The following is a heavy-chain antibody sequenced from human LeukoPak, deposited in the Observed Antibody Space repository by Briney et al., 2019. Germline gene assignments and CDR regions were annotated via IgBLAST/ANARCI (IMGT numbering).Heavy chain of an antibody. CDR1: GVSISSSSYY. D-gene: IGHD2-8*02. V-gene: IGHV4-39*07. CDR3: AREDTGGLDY. J-gene: IGHJ4*02. Sequence: SETLSLTCTVSGVSISSSSYYWGWIRQPPGKGLEWIESIYYSGSTYYNPSLKSRVTISVDTSKNQFSLKLISVTAADTAVYYCAREDTGGLDYWGQGILVTISP. CDR2: IYYSGST.